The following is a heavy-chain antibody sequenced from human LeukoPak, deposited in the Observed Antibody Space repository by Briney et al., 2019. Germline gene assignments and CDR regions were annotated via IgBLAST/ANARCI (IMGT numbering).Heavy chain of an antibody. J-gene: IGHJ4*02. CDR2: IWNDGSNK. Sequence: PGGSLRLSCAASGFTFSSYGMHWVRQAPGKGLEWVAAIWNDGSNKYYADSVKGRFTISRDNSKNTLYLQMNSLRAEDTAVYYCARGGWNSGYDLDYSGQGTLVTVSS. CDR3: ARGGWNSGYDLDY. CDR1: GFTFSSYG. V-gene: IGHV3-33*01. D-gene: IGHD5-12*01.